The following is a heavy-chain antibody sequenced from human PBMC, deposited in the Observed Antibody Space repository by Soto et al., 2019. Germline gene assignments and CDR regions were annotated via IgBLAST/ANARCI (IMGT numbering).Heavy chain of an antibody. D-gene: IGHD4-17*01. CDR3: ARDYPYFTVTASGGMDV. V-gene: IGHV4-59*01. CDR2: IYSSGST. J-gene: IGHJ6*02. Sequence: SETLSLTCTVSGGSIDNFYWSWIRQPPGKGLEWIGYIYSSGSTNYNPSLKSRVTILVDRSKNQFSLKLSSVTAADTAVYFRARDYPYFTVTASGGMDVWGQGTTVTVSS. CDR1: GGSIDNFY.